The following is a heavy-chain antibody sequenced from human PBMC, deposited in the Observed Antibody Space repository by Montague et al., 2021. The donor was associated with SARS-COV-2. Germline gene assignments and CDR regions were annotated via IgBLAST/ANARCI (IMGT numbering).Heavy chain of an antibody. CDR2: VDYSGLN. D-gene: IGHD3-10*01. CDR1: RDSISSHNYF. V-gene: IGHV4-39*07. J-gene: IGHJ6*02. CDR3: ACGEITTRGLIYFYGMDV. Sequence: SETLSLTCTVSRDSISSHNYFWAWIRQPPGKGLEWIGSVDYSGLNFYNPSLESRVTISVDTSKKQFSLKLSSVTAADTAVYYCACGEITTRGLIYFYGMDVWGQGTTVTVSS.